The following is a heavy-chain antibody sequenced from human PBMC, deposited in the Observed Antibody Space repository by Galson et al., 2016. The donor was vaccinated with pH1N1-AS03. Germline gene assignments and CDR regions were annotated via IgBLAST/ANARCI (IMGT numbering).Heavy chain of an antibody. J-gene: IGHJ4*02. D-gene: IGHD1-26*01. CDR3: ARGGGSALDS. CDR1: GYTFAYYY. V-gene: IGHV1-2*02. CDR2: INPSSGGT. Sequence: KVSCKASGYTFAYYYVHWVRQAPGQGLEWMGWINPSSGGTKFAQKFQGTVSMTTDTSTRTAYMELSRLRSDDTAVYYCARGGGSALDSWGQGTLVTVSS.